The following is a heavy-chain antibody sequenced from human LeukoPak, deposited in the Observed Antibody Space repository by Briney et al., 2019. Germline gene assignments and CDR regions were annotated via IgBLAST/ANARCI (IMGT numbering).Heavy chain of an antibody. D-gene: IGHD2-21*02. CDR3: ARDSPVTAFDY. CDR2: INTDGSTT. CDR1: GFTFSSYW. V-gene: IGHV3-74*01. Sequence: PGGSLRLSCAAPGFTFSSYWMHWVRQAPGKGLVWVSRINTDGSTTNYADSVKGRFTISRDNAKNSLYLQMNSLRAEDTAVYYCARDSPVTAFDYWGQGTLVTVSS. J-gene: IGHJ4*02.